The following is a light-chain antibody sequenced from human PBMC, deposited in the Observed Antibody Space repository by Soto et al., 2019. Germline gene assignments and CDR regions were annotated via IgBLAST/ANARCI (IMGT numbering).Light chain of an antibody. CDR3: QQANSFPPTT. Sequence: DIQMTQSPSSVSASVGDRVTITCRASQGVRDWVAWYQHKPGKAXKLLFSTTSTLEDGVPSRFSGSASGTEFALTISSLQPEDFANYYCQQANSFPPTTFGQGTKVDIK. V-gene: IGKV1-12*01. CDR2: TTS. J-gene: IGKJ1*01. CDR1: QGVRDW.